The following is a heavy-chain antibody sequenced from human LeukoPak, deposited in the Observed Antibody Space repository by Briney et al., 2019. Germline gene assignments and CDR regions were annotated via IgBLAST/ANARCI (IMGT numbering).Heavy chain of an antibody. J-gene: IGHJ6*02. CDR1: GGSISSYY. V-gene: IGHV4-59*08. Sequence: PSETLSLTCTVSGGSISSYYWSWIRQSPGKGLEWIGYIYDGGSTKRNPSLKSRVTMSPDMSKNQFSLKLTSVTAADTAVYYCARGRWQLVRFYYYGMDVWGQGTTVTVSS. D-gene: IGHD6-6*01. CDR2: IYDGGST. CDR3: ARGRWQLVRFYYYGMDV.